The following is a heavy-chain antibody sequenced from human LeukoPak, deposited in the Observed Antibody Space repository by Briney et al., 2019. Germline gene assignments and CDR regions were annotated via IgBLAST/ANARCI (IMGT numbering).Heavy chain of an antibody. CDR2: MNPNSGNT. CDR3: ARGREYCSSTSCYDLDY. V-gene: IGHV1-8*01. J-gene: IGHJ4*02. Sequence: ASVKVSCKASGYTFTSYDINWVRQATGQGLEWMGWMNPNSGNTDYAQKFQGRVTMTRNTSISTAYMELSSLRSEDTAVYYCARGREYCSSTSCYDLDYWGQGTLVTVSS. CDR1: GYTFTSYD. D-gene: IGHD2-2*01.